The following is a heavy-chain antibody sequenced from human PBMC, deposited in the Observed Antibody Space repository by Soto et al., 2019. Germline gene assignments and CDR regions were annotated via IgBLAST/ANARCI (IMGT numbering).Heavy chain of an antibody. CDR2: VIPIFGTP. J-gene: IGHJ6*02. Sequence: QVQLVQSGAEVKKPGSSVKVSCKAPGGTFSTYAISWVRQAPGQGLEWRGGVIPIFGTPKDAQKFQGRVTITADESTSTGYMELRSLRSEDTAVYYCARSQGGSSSLDIYYYYYYGMDVWGQGTTVTVSS. D-gene: IGHD2-15*01. CDR1: GGTFSTYA. CDR3: ARSQGGSSSLDIYYYYYYGMDV. V-gene: IGHV1-69*01.